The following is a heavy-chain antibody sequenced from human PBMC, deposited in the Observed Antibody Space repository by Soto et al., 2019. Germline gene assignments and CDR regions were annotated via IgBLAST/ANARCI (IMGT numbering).Heavy chain of an antibody. D-gene: IGHD4-4*01. CDR1: GYTFVSYV. Sequence: QVQLVQSGAEVKKAGASVKVSCKASGYTFVSYVISWVRQAPGQGLEWMGWVSAYNVNTNYAQNLQGRVTMTTDTSTSTAYMELRSLRSDDTAVYYCARGSDTVTTDWFDPWGQGTLVTVSS. V-gene: IGHV1-18*01. J-gene: IGHJ5*02. CDR2: VSAYNVNT. CDR3: ARGSDTVTTDWFDP.